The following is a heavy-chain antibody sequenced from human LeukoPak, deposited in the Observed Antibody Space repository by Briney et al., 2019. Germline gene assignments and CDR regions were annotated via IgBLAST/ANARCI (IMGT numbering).Heavy chain of an antibody. CDR3: ARALLVNKVVVTVDAFDI. Sequence: SVTVSCKASGGTFSSYAISWERQAPGQGLEWMGGIIPIFGTTNYAQKSQGRVTITADESTSTAYMELRSLRSEDTAVYYCARALLVNKVVVTVDAFDIWGQGTMVTVSS. D-gene: IGHD2-21*02. V-gene: IGHV1-69*01. J-gene: IGHJ3*02. CDR1: GGTFSSYA. CDR2: IIPIFGTT.